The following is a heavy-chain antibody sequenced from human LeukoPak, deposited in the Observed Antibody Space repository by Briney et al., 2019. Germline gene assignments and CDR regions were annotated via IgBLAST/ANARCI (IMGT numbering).Heavy chain of an antibody. CDR2: INSDGSST. Sequence: GGSLRLSCAASGFTFSSYWMHWVRHAPGKGLVWVSRINSDGSSTSYADSVKGRFTISRDNAKNTLYLQMNSLRAEDTAVYYCAGDRGYSYGFDYWGQGTLVTVSS. J-gene: IGHJ4*02. CDR1: GFTFSSYW. CDR3: AGDRGYSYGFDY. V-gene: IGHV3-74*01. D-gene: IGHD5-18*01.